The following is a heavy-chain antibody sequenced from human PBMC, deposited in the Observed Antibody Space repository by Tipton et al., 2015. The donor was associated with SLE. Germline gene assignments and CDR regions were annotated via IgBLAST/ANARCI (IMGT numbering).Heavy chain of an antibody. CDR2: ISSSSSYI. Sequence: SLRLSCAASGFTFSSYSMNWVRQAPGKGLEWVSSISSSSSYIYYADSVKGRFTISRDNAKNSLYLQMNSLRAEDTAVYYCARGTMVQGGWYFDLWGRGTLVTVSS. V-gene: IGHV3-21*01. CDR3: ARGTMVQGGWYFDL. J-gene: IGHJ2*01. CDR1: GFTFSSYS. D-gene: IGHD3-10*01.